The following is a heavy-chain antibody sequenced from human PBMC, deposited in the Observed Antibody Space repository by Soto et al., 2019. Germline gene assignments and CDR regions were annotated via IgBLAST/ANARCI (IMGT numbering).Heavy chain of an antibody. CDR2: IYYSGRT. J-gene: IGHJ5*02. CDR1: GSINSGSYY. D-gene: IGHD2-8*01. CDR3: ARAQGLYDCFDP. Sequence: SETLSLTCTVSGSINSGSYYWVWIRQPPGKGLEWIGNIYYSGRTYYNPSLKSRVTISVDTSKNQFSLNLSSVTAADTAVYDCARAQGLYDCFDPWGQGTLVTVSS. V-gene: IGHV4-39*01.